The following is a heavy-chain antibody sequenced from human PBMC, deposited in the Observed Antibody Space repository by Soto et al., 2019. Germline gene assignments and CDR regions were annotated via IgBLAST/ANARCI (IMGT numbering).Heavy chain of an antibody. CDR3: ARGGWEVRFDY. Sequence: SETLSLTXAVYGGSFSGYYWSWIRQPPGKGLEWIGEINHSGITNYNPSLKSRVTILKDTSKNQFSLNLNSVTAADTAVYYCARGGWEVRFDYWGQGTLVTVSS. D-gene: IGHD1-26*01. J-gene: IGHJ4*02. V-gene: IGHV4-34*01. CDR1: GGSFSGYY. CDR2: INHSGIT.